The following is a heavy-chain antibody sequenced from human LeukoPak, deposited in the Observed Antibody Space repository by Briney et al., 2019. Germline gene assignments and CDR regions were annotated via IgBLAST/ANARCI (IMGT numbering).Heavy chain of an antibody. J-gene: IGHJ4*02. CDR2: IYTSGST. CDR1: GGSISNYC. Sequence: SETLSLTCTVSGGSISNYCWSWIRQPAGKGLEWIGRIYTSGSTNYNPSLKSRVTMSIDTSKKQFSLKLTSVTAADTAVYYCTRDGGEGYNWFDYWGQGTLVTVSA. V-gene: IGHV4-4*07. D-gene: IGHD5-24*01. CDR3: TRDGGEGYNWFDY.